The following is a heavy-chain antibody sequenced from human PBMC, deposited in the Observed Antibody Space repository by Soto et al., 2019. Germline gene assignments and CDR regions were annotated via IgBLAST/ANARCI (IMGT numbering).Heavy chain of an antibody. CDR2: ISGSGGST. CDR3: AKAVFPYSSGWYFFDY. Sequence: GGSLRLSCAASGFTFSSYAMSWVRQAPGKGLEWVSAISGSGGSTYYADSVKGRFTISRDNSKNTLYLQMNSLRAEDTAVYYCAKAVFPYSSGWYFFDYWGQGTLVTVSS. D-gene: IGHD6-19*01. J-gene: IGHJ4*02. CDR1: GFTFSSYA. V-gene: IGHV3-23*01.